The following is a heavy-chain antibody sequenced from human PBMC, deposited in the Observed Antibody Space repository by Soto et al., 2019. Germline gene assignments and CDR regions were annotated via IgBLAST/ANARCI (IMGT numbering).Heavy chain of an antibody. CDR2: MNPNSGNT. CDR3: ARGLTYYDILTGYYRYYYYYMDV. J-gene: IGHJ6*03. V-gene: IGHV1-8*01. Sequence: ASVKVSCKASGYTFTSYDINWVRQATGQGLEWMGWMNPNSGNTGYAQKFQGRVTMTGNTSISTAYMELSSLRSEDTAVYYCARGLTYYDILTGYYRYYYYYMDVWGKGTTVTVSS. CDR1: GYTFTSYD. D-gene: IGHD3-9*01.